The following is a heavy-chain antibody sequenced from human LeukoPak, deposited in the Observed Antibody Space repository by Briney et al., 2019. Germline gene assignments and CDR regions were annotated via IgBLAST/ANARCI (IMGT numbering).Heavy chain of an antibody. CDR1: GGSISSYY. CDR3: ARYVWGSYPTFEDY. V-gene: IGHV4-59*01. Sequence: PSETLSLTCIVSGGSISSYYWSWIRQPPGKGLEWIAYIYYSGSTHHNPSLKSRVTISVDTSKNQFSLKLSSVTAADTAVYYCARYVWGSYPTFEDYWGQGTLVAVSS. D-gene: IGHD3-16*02. CDR2: IYYSGST. J-gene: IGHJ4*02.